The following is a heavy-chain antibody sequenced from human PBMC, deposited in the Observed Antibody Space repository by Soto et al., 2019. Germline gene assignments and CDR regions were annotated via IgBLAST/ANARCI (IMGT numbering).Heavy chain of an antibody. D-gene: IGHD3-10*01. J-gene: IGHJ6*02. CDR2: FDPEDGET. Sequence: VSAKVPCKVSGYTLTELSMHWVRQAPGKGLEWMGGFDPEDGETIYAQKFQGRVTMTEDTSTDTSYMELSSLRSEDTAVYYCAAAPTIVLVVIILHYYYRMDDWGQGTTVPVSS. V-gene: IGHV1-24*01. CDR3: AAAPTIVLVVIILHYYYRMDD. CDR1: GYTLTELS.